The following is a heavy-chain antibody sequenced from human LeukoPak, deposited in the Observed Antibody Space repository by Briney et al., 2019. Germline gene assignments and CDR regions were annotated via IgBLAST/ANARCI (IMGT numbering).Heavy chain of an antibody. CDR1: GFTVSSNY. CDR3: ANHPGYSSGWSFDY. CDR2: IYSGGST. J-gene: IGHJ4*02. Sequence: GGSLRLSCAASGFTVSSNYMSWVRQAPGKGLEWVSVIYSGGSTYYADSVKGRFTISRDNSKNTLYLQMNSLRAEDTAVYYCANHPGYSSGWSFDYWGQGTLVTVSS. D-gene: IGHD6-19*01. V-gene: IGHV3-66*01.